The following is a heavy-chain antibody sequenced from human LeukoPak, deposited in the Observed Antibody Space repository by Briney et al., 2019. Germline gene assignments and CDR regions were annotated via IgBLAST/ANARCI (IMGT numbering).Heavy chain of an antibody. CDR3: ARDPLYYYDSSGYRY. J-gene: IGHJ4*02. CDR2: IYSGGST. CDR1: GFTVSSNY. Sequence: GSLRLSCAASGFTVSSNYMSWVRQAPGKGLEWVSVIYSGGSTYYADSVKGRFTISRDNSKNTLYLQMNSLRAEDTAVYYCARDPLYYYDSSGYRYWGQGTLVTVSS. D-gene: IGHD3-22*01. V-gene: IGHV3-66*01.